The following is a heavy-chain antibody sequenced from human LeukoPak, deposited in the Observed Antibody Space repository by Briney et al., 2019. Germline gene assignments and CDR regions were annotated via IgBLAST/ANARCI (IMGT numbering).Heavy chain of an antibody. J-gene: IGHJ4*02. CDR2: IYYSGST. CDR3: ARQRVYGSGSNLRRASTQGYFDY. CDR1: GGSISSYY. Sequence: PSETLSLTCTVSGGSISSYYWSWIRQPPGKGLEWLGYIYYSGSTNYNPSLKSRVTISVDTSKNQFSLKLSSVTAADTAVYYCARQRVYGSGSNLRRASTQGYFDYWGQGTLVTVSS. D-gene: IGHD3-10*01. V-gene: IGHV4-59*08.